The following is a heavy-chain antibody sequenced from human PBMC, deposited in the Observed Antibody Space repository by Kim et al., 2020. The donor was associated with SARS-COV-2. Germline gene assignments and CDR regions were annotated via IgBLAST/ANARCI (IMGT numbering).Heavy chain of an antibody. CDR1: GYTFTSYA. V-gene: IGHV1-3*01. CDR2: INAGNGNT. J-gene: IGHJ6*02. D-gene: IGHD3-22*01. CDR3: ARAGHYYDSSGYYFSHYYGMDV. Sequence: ASVKVSCKASGYTFTSYAMYWVRQAPGQRLEWMGWINAGNGNTKSSQKFQDRVTITLDTSASTAYMELSSLRSEDTAVYYCARAGHYYDSSGYYFSHYYGMDVWGQGTTVTVSS.